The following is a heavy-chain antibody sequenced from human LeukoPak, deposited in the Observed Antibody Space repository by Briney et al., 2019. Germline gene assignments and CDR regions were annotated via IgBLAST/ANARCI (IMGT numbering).Heavy chain of an antibody. V-gene: IGHV4-34*01. Sequence: SETLSLTCAVYGGSFSGYYWSWIRQPPGKGLEWIGEINHSGSTNYNPSLKSRVTISVDTSKNQFSLKLSSVTAADTAVFYCARRAGTYYYDSSGYSPWRYYFDYWGQGTLVTGSS. CDR2: INHSGST. CDR1: GGSFSGYY. CDR3: ARRAGTYYYDSSGYSPWRYYFDY. D-gene: IGHD3-22*01. J-gene: IGHJ4*02.